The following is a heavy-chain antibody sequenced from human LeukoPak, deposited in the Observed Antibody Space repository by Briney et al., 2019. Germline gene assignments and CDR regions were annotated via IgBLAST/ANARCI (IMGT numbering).Heavy chain of an antibody. CDR3: AEDIQWQQLYYFDY. D-gene: IGHD6-13*01. CDR2: ISWNSGSI. CDR1: GFTFDDYA. J-gene: IGHJ4*02. Sequence: GRSLRLSCAASGFTFDDYAMHWVRQAPGKGLEWVSGISWNSGSIGYADSVKGRFTISRDNAKNSLYLQMNSLRAEDTALYYCAEDIQWQQLYYFDYWGQGTLVTVSS. V-gene: IGHV3-9*01.